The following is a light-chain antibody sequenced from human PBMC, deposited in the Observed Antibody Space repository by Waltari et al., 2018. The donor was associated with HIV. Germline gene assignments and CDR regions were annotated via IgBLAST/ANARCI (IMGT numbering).Light chain of an antibody. J-gene: IGLJ2*01. CDR1: SSDVGAYNY. V-gene: IGLV2-11*01. Sequence: QSALTQPRSVSGSPGQSVTISCTGTSSDVGAYNYVSWYQHHPNKGPKLLIYEVNKRPSGVPYRFSGSKSGNTASLTISGLQAEDEADYYCCSYADTYFVLFGGRTKLTVL. CDR3: CSYADTYFVL. CDR2: EVN.